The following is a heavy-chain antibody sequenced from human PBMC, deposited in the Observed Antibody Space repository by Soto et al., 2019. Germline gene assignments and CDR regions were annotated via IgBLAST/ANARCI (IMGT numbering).Heavy chain of an antibody. V-gene: IGHV1-18*01. D-gene: IGHD3-10*01. Sequence: QVQLEQSGTEVRKPGASVKVSCKTSGYSFTIYGISWVRQAPGQGLEWMAWISTKNGNTNYAQKLQGRVTLTTDASTSKAYMELRSLRSDDTGVYYCVRDMNYYGSGRGWFDPWGQGTLVTVSS. CDR1: GYSFTIYG. CDR2: ISTKNGNT. CDR3: VRDMNYYGSGRGWFDP. J-gene: IGHJ5*02.